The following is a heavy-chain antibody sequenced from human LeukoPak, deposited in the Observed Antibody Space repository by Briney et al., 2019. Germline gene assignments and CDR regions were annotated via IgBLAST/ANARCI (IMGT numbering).Heavy chain of an antibody. CDR3: AKGGPEQVVPIDY. CDR2: IRYDGSNK. J-gene: IGHJ4*02. V-gene: IGHV3-30*02. Sequence: GGSLRLSCAASGFTFSSYGMHWVRQAPGKGLEWVAFIRYDGSNKYYADSVKRRFTISRDNSKNTLYLQMNSLRAEDTAVYYCAKGGPEQVVPIDYWGQGTLVTVSS. D-gene: IGHD6-13*01. CDR1: GFTFSSYG.